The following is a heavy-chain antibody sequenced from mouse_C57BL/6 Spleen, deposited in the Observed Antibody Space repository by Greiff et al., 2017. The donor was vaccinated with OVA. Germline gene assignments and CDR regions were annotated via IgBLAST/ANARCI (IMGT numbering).Heavy chain of an antibody. J-gene: IGHJ2*01. Sequence: EVQLVESGGGLVKPGGSLKLSCAASGFTFSSYTMSWVRQTPEKRLEWVATISGGGGNTYYPDSVKGRFTISRDNAKNTLYLQMSSLRSEDTALYYCARRGGSSLFDYWGQGTTLTVSS. CDR2: ISGGGGNT. V-gene: IGHV5-9*01. D-gene: IGHD1-1*01. CDR3: ARRGGSSLFDY. CDR1: GFTFSSYT.